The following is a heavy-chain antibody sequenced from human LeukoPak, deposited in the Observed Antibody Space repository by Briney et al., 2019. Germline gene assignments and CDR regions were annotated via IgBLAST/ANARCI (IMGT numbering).Heavy chain of an antibody. D-gene: IGHD2-2*01. CDR1: GGSISNGSYY. CDR2: IYTSGST. CDR3: ARDLKGYCSSTSCYVGDAFDI. V-gene: IGHV4-61*02. J-gene: IGHJ3*02. Sequence: SQTLSLTCTVSGGSISNGSYYWSWIRQPAGKGLEWIGRIYTSGSTNYNPSLKSRVTISVDTSKNQFSLKLSSVTAADTAVYYCARDLKGYCSSTSCYVGDAFDIWGQGTMVTVSS.